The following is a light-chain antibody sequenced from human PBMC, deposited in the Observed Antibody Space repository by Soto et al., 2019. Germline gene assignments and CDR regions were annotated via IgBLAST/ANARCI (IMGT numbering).Light chain of an antibody. Sequence: DIQMTQSPSSLSSSVGDRVTITCRASQGIRNGLSWYQQKPGTAPKRLIYAASTLQSGVPSRFSGSASGTEFTLTISSLQSEDFATYYCLQHKTYPWTFGQGTKVEIK. J-gene: IGKJ1*01. CDR3: LQHKTYPWT. CDR2: AAS. V-gene: IGKV1-17*01. CDR1: QGIRNG.